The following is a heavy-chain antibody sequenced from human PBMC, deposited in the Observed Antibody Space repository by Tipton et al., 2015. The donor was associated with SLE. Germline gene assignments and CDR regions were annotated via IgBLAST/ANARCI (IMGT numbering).Heavy chain of an antibody. Sequence: QLVQSGTEVKKPGASVKVSCKASGYTFTSYDINWVRQATGQGLEWMGVINPSGTWTNYAQKFKGRVTLTRETSTTTVYMELSSLRSEDTAVYYCARDQSDAAVVTWWFDPWGQGTLVTVSS. D-gene: IGHD5-18*01. CDR3: ARDQSDAAVVTWWFDP. V-gene: IGHV1-46*01. CDR2: INPSGTWT. J-gene: IGHJ5*02. CDR1: GYTFTSYD.